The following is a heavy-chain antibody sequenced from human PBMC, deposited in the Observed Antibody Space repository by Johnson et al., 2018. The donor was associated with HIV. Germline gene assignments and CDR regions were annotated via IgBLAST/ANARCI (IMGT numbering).Heavy chain of an antibody. V-gene: IGHV3-30*18. CDR2: ISYDGTYK. CDR3: AKRLSDANSLDAVDM. D-gene: IGHD3-16*01. J-gene: IGHJ3*02. CDR1: GFTFSSYA. Sequence: QVQLVESVGGVVQPGRSLRLSCAASGFTFSSYAMHWVRQAPGKGLEGVAVISYDGTYKYYADSVKGRFTISRDNSKNTLYLQMNSLRAEDTAVYYCAKRLSDANSLDAVDMWGRGTMVTVCS.